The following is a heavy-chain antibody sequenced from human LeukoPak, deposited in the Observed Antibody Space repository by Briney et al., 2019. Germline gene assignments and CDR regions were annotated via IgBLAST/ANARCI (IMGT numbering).Heavy chain of an antibody. V-gene: IGHV3-74*01. CDR3: ARDDPGIGIDY. CDR1: GFSFSSYW. J-gene: IGHJ4*02. Sequence: GGSLRLSCAASGFSFSSYWMHWVRQAPGKGLEWVSHINSDGSSTTYADSVKGRFTISRDNAKSTLYLQMNSLRAEDTAVYYCARDDPGIGIDYWGQGTLVTVSS. CDR2: INSDGSST. D-gene: IGHD1-26*01.